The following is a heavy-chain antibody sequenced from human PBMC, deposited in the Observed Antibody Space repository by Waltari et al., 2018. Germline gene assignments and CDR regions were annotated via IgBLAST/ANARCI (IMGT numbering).Heavy chain of an antibody. CDR1: GFSFSNYG. V-gene: IGHV3-23*01. D-gene: IGHD3-10*01. Sequence: EVQLLESGETLLQPGGSLRLSCTASGFSFSNYGLTWVRQAPGKGLVWVAAISRDGGATLYGGDVRGRATISRDNAKNTVYLEINSLRVDDTAKYYCARWSVSGSYYDSWGQGILVAVSS. CDR3: ARWSVSGSYYDS. CDR2: ISRDGGAT. J-gene: IGHJ4*02.